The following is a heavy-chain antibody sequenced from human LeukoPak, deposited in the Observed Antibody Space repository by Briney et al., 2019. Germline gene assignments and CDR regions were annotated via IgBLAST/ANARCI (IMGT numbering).Heavy chain of an antibody. CDR2: IYPGDTDT. CDR1: GYSFTSYW. D-gene: IGHD3-10*01. CDR3: ARPIYGSGSYDFDY. Sequence: GESLKISCQASGYSFTSYWIGWVRQMPGKGLEWMGIIYPGDTDTRYSPSFQGQVTISVDKSISTAYLQWGSLKASDTAMYYCARPIYGSGSYDFDYWGQGTLVTVSS. V-gene: IGHV5-51*01. J-gene: IGHJ4*02.